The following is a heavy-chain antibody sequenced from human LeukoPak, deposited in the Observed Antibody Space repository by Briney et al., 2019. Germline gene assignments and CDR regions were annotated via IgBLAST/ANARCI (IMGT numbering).Heavy chain of an antibody. CDR3: ATEKAVAGMHYYYYGMDV. D-gene: IGHD6-19*01. V-gene: IGHV1-24*01. Sequence: ASVKVSCKVSGYILTELSMHWVRQAPGKGLEWMGGFDPEDGETSYAQKFQGRVTMTEDTSTDTAYMELSSLRSEDTAVYYCATEKAVAGMHYYYYGMDVWGQGTTVTVSS. CDR2: FDPEDGET. J-gene: IGHJ6*02. CDR1: GYILTELS.